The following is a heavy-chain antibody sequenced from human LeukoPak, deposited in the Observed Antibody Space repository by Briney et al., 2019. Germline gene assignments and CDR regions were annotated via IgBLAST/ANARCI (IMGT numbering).Heavy chain of an antibody. CDR1: GFTFSSYS. Sequence: PGGSLRLSCAASGFTFSSYSMNWVRQAPGNGLEWVSSISSSSSYIYYADSVKGRFTISRDNAKNSLYLQMNSLRAEDTAVYYCARDCRYDYDSSGCVDYWGQGTLVTVSS. CDR3: ARDCRYDYDSSGCVDY. V-gene: IGHV3-21*01. D-gene: IGHD3-22*01. CDR2: ISSSSSYI. J-gene: IGHJ4*02.